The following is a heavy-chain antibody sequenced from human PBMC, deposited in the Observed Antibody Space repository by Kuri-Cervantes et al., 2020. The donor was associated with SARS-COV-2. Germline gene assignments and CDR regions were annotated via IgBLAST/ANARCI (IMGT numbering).Heavy chain of an antibody. CDR1: GGSISSYY. D-gene: IGHD3-16*01. Sequence: SETLSLTCTVSGGSISSYYWSWIRQPAGKGLEWIGRIYTSGSTNYNPSLKSRVTMSVDTSKNQFSLKLSSVTAADTAVYYCARDLGWITRDAFDIWGQGTMVTISS. CDR2: IYTSGST. J-gene: IGHJ3*02. CDR3: ARDLGWITRDAFDI. V-gene: IGHV4-4*07.